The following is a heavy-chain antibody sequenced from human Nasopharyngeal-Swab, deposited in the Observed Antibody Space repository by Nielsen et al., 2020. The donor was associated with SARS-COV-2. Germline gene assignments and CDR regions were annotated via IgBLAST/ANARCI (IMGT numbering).Heavy chain of an antibody. Sequence: GGSLRLSCAASGFTFSSYAMRWVRQAPGKGLEWVSGISGGGDTTKYADSVKGRFTISRDNDKNTLYLQMNSLRAEDTAVYYCAKRRSNDNYGMDVWGQGTTVTVSS. V-gene: IGHV3-23*01. CDR1: GFTFSSYA. CDR2: ISGGGDTT. J-gene: IGHJ6*02. CDR3: AKRRSNDNYGMDV. D-gene: IGHD2-8*01.